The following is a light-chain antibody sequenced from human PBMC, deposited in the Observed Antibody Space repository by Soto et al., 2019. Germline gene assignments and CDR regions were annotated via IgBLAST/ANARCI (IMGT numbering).Light chain of an antibody. CDR1: EILVHSDGIAY. Sequence: DFVMTQSPVSLPVTLVQASSSSFSSNEILVHSDGIAYFSWFQQRPGRSPRRLIYKVSNRDSGVPARFSGSGSGTDFALKISRVEAEDVGVYYCMQGTHWPITFGQGTRLEIK. J-gene: IGKJ5*01. CDR2: KVS. V-gene: IGKV2-30*02. CDR3: MQGTHWPIT.